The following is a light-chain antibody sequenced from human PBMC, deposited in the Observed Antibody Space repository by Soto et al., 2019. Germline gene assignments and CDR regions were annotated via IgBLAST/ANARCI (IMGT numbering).Light chain of an antibody. CDR1: QGIRHD. V-gene: IGKV1-17*01. Sequence: DIQMTQSPSSLSASVGDRVTITCRASQGIRHDLGCYQQKPGKAPKRLSYAASSLQSGVPSRFSGSASGTEITLPIISLQPEDFATYYCLQHNPYPWTFGQGNKVEIK. CDR3: LQHNPYPWT. J-gene: IGKJ1*01. CDR2: AAS.